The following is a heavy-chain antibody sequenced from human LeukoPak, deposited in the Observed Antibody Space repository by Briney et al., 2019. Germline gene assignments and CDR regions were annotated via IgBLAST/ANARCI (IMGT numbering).Heavy chain of an antibody. Sequence: PGGSLRLSCEASGFTFSSYSMNWVRQAPGKGLEWVSYISFSSATIHYADSVKGRFTISRDNAKNTLNLQMNSLRAEDTAVYYCARDLGQYYDTSDNWFDPWGQGTLVTVSS. CDR2: ISFSSATI. CDR3: ARDLGQYYDTSDNWFDP. D-gene: IGHD3-22*01. J-gene: IGHJ5*02. V-gene: IGHV3-48*01. CDR1: GFTFSSYS.